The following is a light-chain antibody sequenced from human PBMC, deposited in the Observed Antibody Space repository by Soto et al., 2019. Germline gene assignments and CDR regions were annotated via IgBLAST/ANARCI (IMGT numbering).Light chain of an antibody. CDR2: GAS. Sequence: EIVMTQSSATLSVSPGGKGTNSCRASQTIGTKLAWYQQKPGQAPRLLIYGASTRATGIPARFTGSGFGTEFTLTISSLQSGDFAVYYCQHHSNWPPTFGQGTKVDI. CDR1: QTIGTK. CDR3: QHHSNWPPT. V-gene: IGKV3-15*01. J-gene: IGKJ1*01.